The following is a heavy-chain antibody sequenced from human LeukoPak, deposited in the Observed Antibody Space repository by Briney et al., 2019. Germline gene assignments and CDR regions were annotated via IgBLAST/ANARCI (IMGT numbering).Heavy chain of an antibody. CDR1: GGTFSSYT. CDR3: ARTWGFDYGENFDP. D-gene: IGHD4-17*01. J-gene: IGHJ5*02. Sequence: SVKVSCKASGGTFSSYTISWVRQAPGQGLEWMGRIIPILGIANYAQKFQSRVTITADKSTSTAYMELSSLRSEDTAVYYCARTWGFDYGENFDPWGQGTLVTVSS. CDR2: IIPILGIA. V-gene: IGHV1-69*02.